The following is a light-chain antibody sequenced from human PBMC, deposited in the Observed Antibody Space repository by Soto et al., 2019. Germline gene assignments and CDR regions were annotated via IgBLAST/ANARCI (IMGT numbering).Light chain of an antibody. CDR3: QQLNSFPIS. V-gene: IGKV1-9*01. CDR1: QAISSY. J-gene: IGKJ5*01. CDR2: AAS. Sequence: DIQLTQAPSFLSASAVDRVSITCRASQAISSYLAWYQQKPGRAPKLLIYAASTLQSGVPSRFSGSGSGTEFTLPITSLQPEAFATCYCQQLNSFPISFGKGTRLEIK.